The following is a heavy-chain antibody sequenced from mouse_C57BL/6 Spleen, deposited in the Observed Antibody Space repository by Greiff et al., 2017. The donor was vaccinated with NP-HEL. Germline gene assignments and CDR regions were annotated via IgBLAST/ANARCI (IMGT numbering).Heavy chain of an antibody. D-gene: IGHD2-14*01. J-gene: IGHJ3*01. CDR1: GFSFNTYA. CDR3: VRHEGTPFAF. Sequence: EVMLVESGGGLVQPKGSLKLSCAASGFSFNTYAMNWVRQAPGKGLEWVARIRSKSNNYATYYADSVKDRFTISRDDSESMLYLQMNNLKTEDTAMYYCVRHEGTPFAFWGQGTLVTVSA. V-gene: IGHV10-1*01. CDR2: IRSKSNNYAT.